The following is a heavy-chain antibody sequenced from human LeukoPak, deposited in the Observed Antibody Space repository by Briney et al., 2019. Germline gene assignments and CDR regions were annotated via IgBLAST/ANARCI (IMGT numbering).Heavy chain of an antibody. CDR1: GDSVNSYSAA. CDR3: VSAGFRWSYDSRSGYFY. Sequence: SQTLSLTCAISGDSVNSYSAAWNWIRQSPSRGLEWLGRTYYRSKWYSDYTVSVKGRITINPDTSKNQFSLQLNSVSPEDTGVYYCVSAGFRWSYDSRSGYFYWGQGIVVTVSS. V-gene: IGHV6-1*01. D-gene: IGHD3-3*01. CDR2: TYYRSKWYS. J-gene: IGHJ4*02.